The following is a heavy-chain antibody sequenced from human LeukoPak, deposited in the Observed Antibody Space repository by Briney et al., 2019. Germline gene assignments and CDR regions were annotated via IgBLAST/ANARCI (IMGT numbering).Heavy chain of an antibody. V-gene: IGHV3-30-3*01. D-gene: IGHD3-9*01. J-gene: IGHJ4*02. CDR3: AREGTFSDILTGYSFFDY. CDR1: GFSFTTYP. Sequence: GRSLRLSCAASGFSFTTYPMHWVRQSPGKGLEWVALISYLGDNQYYADSVKGRSSISRDNSKSALYLHMNSLRPEDTALYYCAREGTFSDILTGYSFFDYWGQGTLVTVSS. CDR2: ISYLGDNQ.